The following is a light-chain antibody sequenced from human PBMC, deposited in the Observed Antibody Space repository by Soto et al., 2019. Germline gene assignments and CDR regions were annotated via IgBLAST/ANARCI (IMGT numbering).Light chain of an antibody. CDR3: SSYTSSSTLVV. CDR2: DVS. J-gene: IGLJ2*01. Sequence: QSALTQPASVSGSPGQSITFSCTGSSSDVGGYNYVSWYQQYPGKAPKLMIYDVSNRPSGVSNRFSGSKSGNTASLTISGLQAEDEADYYCSSYTSSSTLVVFGGGTKLTVL. CDR1: SSDVGGYNY. V-gene: IGLV2-14*01.